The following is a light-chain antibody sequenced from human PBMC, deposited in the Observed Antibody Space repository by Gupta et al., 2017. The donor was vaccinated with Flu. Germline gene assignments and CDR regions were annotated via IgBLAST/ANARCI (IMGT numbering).Light chain of an antibody. CDR2: GKN. Sequence: SSELTQDPAVSVALGQTVRITCQGDILKIYYSSWYQQKPGQAPLLVMYGKNNRPSGIPDRFAGSGSGETAFLNSAGAQAEDGADYYCNSRDRGKYGVFGGGTKLTVL. CDR1: ILKIYY. CDR3: NSRDRGKYGV. V-gene: IGLV3-19*01. J-gene: IGLJ3*02.